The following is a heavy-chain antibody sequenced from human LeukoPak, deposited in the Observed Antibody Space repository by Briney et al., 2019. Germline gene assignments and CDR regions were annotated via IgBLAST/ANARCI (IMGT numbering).Heavy chain of an antibody. V-gene: IGHV3-21*01. CDR1: GFTFSSYS. J-gene: IGHJ3*02. CDR2: ISSSSSYI. CDR3: AHGYDSSGSYAFDI. Sequence: GGSLRLSCAASGFTFSSYSMNWVRQAPGKGLEWVSSISSSSSYIYYADSVKGRFTISRDNAKNSLYLQMNSLRAEETAVYYCAHGYDSSGSYAFDIWGQGTMVTVSS. D-gene: IGHD3-22*01.